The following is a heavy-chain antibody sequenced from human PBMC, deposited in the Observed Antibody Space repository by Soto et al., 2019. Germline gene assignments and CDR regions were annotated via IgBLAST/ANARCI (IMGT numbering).Heavy chain of an antibody. CDR1: GFTFSSYG. D-gene: IGHD2-15*01. J-gene: IGHJ5*02. CDR2: IWYDGSNK. CDR3: AREGGGVVPSTPYGSAP. Sequence: QVQLVESGGGVVQPGRSLRLSCAASGFTFSSYGMHWVRQAPGKGLEWVAVIWYDGSNKYYADSVKGRFTISRDNSKNTLSRKGNGVRAETTVGYYCAREGGGVVPSTPYGSAPGGEGPLVPVSS. V-gene: IGHV3-33*01.